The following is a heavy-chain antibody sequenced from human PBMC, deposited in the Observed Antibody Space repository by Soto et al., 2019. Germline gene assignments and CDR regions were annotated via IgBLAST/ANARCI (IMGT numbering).Heavy chain of an antibody. D-gene: IGHD6-19*01. CDR1: GFTFSSYS. J-gene: IGHJ6*02. Sequence: EVQLVESGGGLGKHGGSLSLSCAASGFTFSSYSMNWVRQAPGKGLEWVSSISSSSSYIYYADSVKGRFTISRDNAKNSLYLQMNSLSAEDTAVYYCARDLRSSGWYLAPPGGMDVWGQGTTVTGSS. CDR2: ISSSSSYI. CDR3: ARDLRSSGWYLAPPGGMDV. V-gene: IGHV3-21*01.